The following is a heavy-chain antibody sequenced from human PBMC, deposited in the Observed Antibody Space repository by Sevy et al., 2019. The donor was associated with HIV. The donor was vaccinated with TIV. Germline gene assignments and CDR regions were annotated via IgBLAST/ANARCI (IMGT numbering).Heavy chain of an antibody. D-gene: IGHD1-26*01. J-gene: IGHJ5*02. CDR2: FDPEDGET. CDR3: AIDRVIVGAGGYWLDP. Sequence: ASVKVFCKVSGYTLTELSMHWVRQAPGKGLEWMGGFDPEDGETIYAQKFQGRVTMTEDTSTDTAYMELSSLRSEDTAVYYCAIDRVIVGAGGYWLDPRGQGTLVTVSS. CDR1: GYTLTELS. V-gene: IGHV1-24*01.